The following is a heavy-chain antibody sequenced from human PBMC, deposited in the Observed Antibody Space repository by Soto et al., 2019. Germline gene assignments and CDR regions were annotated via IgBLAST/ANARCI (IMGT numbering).Heavy chain of an antibody. CDR1: RGSISSYY. D-gene: IGHD1-7*01. CDR3: ARGANPQLPTY. V-gene: IGHV4-59*01. CDR2: IYYSGST. J-gene: IGHJ4*02. Sequence: QVQLQESGPGLVKPSETLSLTCTVSRGSISSYYWSWIRQPPGKGLEWIGYIYYSGSTNYNPSLKSRVTISVDTSKNQSSLKLSSVTAADTAVYYCARGANPQLPTYWGQGTLFTVSS.